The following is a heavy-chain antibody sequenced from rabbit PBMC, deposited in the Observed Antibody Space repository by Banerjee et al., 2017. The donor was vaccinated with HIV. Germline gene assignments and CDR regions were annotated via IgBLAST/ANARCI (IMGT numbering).Heavy chain of an antibody. CDR3: ARDLAAVTGWNFGL. CDR1: GSDISSNA. D-gene: IGHD7-1*01. CDR2: IYSSNGDK. J-gene: IGHJ6*01. V-gene: IGHV1S45*01. Sequence: QEQLGESGGGLVQPEGSLTLTCKASGSDISSNAMCWVRQAPGKGLELIACIYSSNGDKWYASWAKGRFTISKTSSTTVTLQMTSLTAADTATYFCARDLAAVTGWNFGLWGPGTLVTVS.